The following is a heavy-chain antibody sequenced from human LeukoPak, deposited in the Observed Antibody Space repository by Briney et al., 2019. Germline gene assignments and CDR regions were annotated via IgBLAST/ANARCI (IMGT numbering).Heavy chain of an antibody. Sequence: ASVKVSCKASGYTFTSYDINWVRQATGQGLEWMGWMNPNSGNTGYAQKFQGRVTITRNTSISTAYMELSSLRSEDTAVYYCATMGPIAAADNYYYYYMDVWGKGTTVTVSS. V-gene: IGHV1-8*03. D-gene: IGHD6-13*01. J-gene: IGHJ6*03. CDR3: ATMGPIAAADNYYYYYMDV. CDR2: MNPNSGNT. CDR1: GYTFTSYD.